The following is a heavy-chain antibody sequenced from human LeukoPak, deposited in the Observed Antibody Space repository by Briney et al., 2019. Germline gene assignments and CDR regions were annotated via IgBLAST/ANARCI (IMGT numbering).Heavy chain of an antibody. V-gene: IGHV4-39*01. J-gene: IGHJ4*02. CDR2: IYYSGST. D-gene: IGHD3-10*01. CDR1: GGSISSTNYY. CDR3: ARLPTDYYGSGSPDG. Sequence: KPSETLSLTCTVSGGSISSTNYYWGWIRQPLGKGLEWIESIYYSGSTYYNPSLKSRVTISVDTSKNQFSLKLSSVTAADMAVYYCARLPTDYYGSGSPDGWGQGTLVTVSS.